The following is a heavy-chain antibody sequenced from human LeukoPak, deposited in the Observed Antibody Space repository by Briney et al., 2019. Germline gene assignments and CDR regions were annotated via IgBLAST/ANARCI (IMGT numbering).Heavy chain of an antibody. CDR3: ARDGGVGAQYYFDY. D-gene: IGHD1-26*01. Sequence: SETLSLTCSVSGGSISSYYWSWIRQPAGKGLEWIGRLYTSGSTNYNPSLKSRVTMSVDTSKNQFSLKLSSVTAAATAVYYCARDGGVGAQYYFDYWGQGTLVTVSS. CDR1: GGSISSYY. J-gene: IGHJ4*02. V-gene: IGHV4-4*07. CDR2: LYTSGST.